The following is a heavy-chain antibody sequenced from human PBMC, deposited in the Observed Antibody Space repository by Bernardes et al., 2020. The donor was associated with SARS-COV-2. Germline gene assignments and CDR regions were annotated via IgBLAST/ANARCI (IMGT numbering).Heavy chain of an antibody. J-gene: IGHJ4*02. Sequence: GGPLRLSCAASGFTFSSYAMHWVRKAPGKGLEWVAVISYDGSNKYYADSVKGRFTISRDNSKNTLYLQMNSLRAEDTAVYYCAGHRDYWGQGTLVTVSS. CDR2: ISYDGSNK. CDR3: AGHRDY. CDR1: GFTFSSYA. V-gene: IGHV3-30*01.